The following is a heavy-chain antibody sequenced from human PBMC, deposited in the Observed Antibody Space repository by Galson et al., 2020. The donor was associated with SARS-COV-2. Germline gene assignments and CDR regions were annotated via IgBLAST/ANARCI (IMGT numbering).Heavy chain of an antibody. V-gene: IGHV1-8*01. CDR1: GYTFTSYD. J-gene: IGHJ6*02. CDR3: AREGYCSSTSCYVDPLSYGMDV. Sequence: ASVKVSCKASGYTFTSYDINWVRQATGQGLEWMGWMNPNSGNTGYAQKFQGRVTMTRNTSISTAYMELSSLRSEDTAVYYCAREGYCSSTSCYVDPLSYGMDVWGQGTTVTVSS. CDR2: MNPNSGNT. D-gene: IGHD2-2*01.